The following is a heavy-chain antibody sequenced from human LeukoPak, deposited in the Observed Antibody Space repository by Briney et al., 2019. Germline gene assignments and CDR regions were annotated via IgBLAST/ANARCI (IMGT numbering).Heavy chain of an antibody. V-gene: IGHV3-53*01. CDR2: IYSGGGT. Sequence: PGGSLRLSCAASGFTVSSKYMSWVRQAPGKGLEWVSVIYSGGGTYYADSVKGRFTISRDTPRNTLYLQMNSLRAEDTAVYYCARSFSSEATASDYWGQGTLVTVSS. CDR3: ARSFSSEATASDY. CDR1: GFTVSSKY. D-gene: IGHD1-26*01. J-gene: IGHJ4*02.